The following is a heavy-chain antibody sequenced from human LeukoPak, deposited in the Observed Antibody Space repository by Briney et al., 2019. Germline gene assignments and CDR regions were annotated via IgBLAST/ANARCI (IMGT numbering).Heavy chain of an antibody. V-gene: IGHV3-48*04. CDR3: ACSTAWYGIQY. CDR1: GFTFSSYS. D-gene: IGHD2-2*01. J-gene: IGHJ4*02. Sequence: GSLRLSCAASGFTFSSYSMNWVRQAPGKGLEWISYISSSSSTIYYADSVKGRFTISRDNAENSLFLVMNSLRAEDTAVYYCACSTAWYGIQYWGQGTLIAVSS. CDR2: ISSSSSTI.